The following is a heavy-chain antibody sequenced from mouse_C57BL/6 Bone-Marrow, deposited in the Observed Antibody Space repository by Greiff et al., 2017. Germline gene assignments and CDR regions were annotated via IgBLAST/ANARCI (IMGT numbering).Heavy chain of an antibody. Sequence: EVQLVESGGGLVKPGGSLKISCAASGFTFSSYAMTWVSQNPEKRLEWVATISDGGSNTYYPDNVKGRFTISRDNAKNTLYLQMSHLKSEAAAMYCSARDDLAPWIAYWGQGTLVTVSA. V-gene: IGHV5-4*01. CDR1: GFTFSSYA. CDR2: ISDGGSNT. CDR3: ARDDLAPWIAY. D-gene: IGHD2-4*01. J-gene: IGHJ3*01.